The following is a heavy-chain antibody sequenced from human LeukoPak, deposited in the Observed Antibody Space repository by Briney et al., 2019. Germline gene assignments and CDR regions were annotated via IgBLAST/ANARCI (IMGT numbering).Heavy chain of an antibody. D-gene: IGHD1-14*01. CDR3: ARERTSHEMSFDY. CDR2: IYYSGST. CDR1: GGSISSGGYY. J-gene: IGHJ4*02. V-gene: IGHV4-31*03. Sequence: SQTLSLTCTVSGGSISSGGYYWSWIRQHPGKGLEWIGYIYYSGSTYYNPSLKSRVTIPVDTSKNQFSLKLSSVTAADTAVYYCARERTSHEMSFDYWGQGTLVTVSS.